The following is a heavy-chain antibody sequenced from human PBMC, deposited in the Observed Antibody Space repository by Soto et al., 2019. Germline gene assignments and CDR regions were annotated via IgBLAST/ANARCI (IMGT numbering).Heavy chain of an antibody. CDR3: SRGTSIPASGDY. V-gene: IGHV1-18*01. J-gene: IGHJ4*01. D-gene: IGHD6-6*01. CDR1: GYTFTNYG. Sequence: QVQLVQSGAEVKKPGASVKVSCKASGYTFTNYGINWVRQAPGQGLEWLGWVSAYNGERRYAQRVQARVIMTTDTSTTTAYMELRSLGSDDTAGYYCSRGTSIPASGDYWGQGTLVTVSS. CDR2: VSAYNGER.